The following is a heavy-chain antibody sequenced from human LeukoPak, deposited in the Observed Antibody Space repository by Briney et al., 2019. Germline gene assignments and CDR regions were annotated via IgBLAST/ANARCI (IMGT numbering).Heavy chain of an antibody. J-gene: IGHJ5*02. CDR1: GGSFSGYY. V-gene: IGHV4-34*01. CDR2: INHSGST. Sequence: SETLSLTCAVYGGSFSGYYWSWIRQPPGKGLEWIGEINHSGSTNYNPSLKSRVTISVDTSKNQFSLQLNSVTPEDTAVYYCAREISANEAVAGTGWFDPWGQGTLVTVSS. CDR3: AREISANEAVAGTGWFDP. D-gene: IGHD6-19*01.